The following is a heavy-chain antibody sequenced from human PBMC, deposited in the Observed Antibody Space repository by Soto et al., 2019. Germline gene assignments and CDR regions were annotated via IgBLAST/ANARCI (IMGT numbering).Heavy chain of an antibody. CDR1: GYSFTSYW. Sequence: EVQLVQSGAEVKKPGESLKISCKGSGYSFTSYWIGWVRQMPGKGLEWMGIIYPGDSNTRYRPSFQGQVTISADKSIXXAYLQWRSMKASDTAMYYCARGGRGIGGYYYGMDVWGQGTTVTVSS. CDR3: ARGGRGIGGYYYGMDV. CDR2: IYPGDSNT. J-gene: IGHJ6*02. V-gene: IGHV5-51*03. D-gene: IGHD3-16*01.